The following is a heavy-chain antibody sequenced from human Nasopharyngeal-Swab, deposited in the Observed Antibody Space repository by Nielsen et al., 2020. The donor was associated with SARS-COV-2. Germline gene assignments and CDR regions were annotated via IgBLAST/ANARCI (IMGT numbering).Heavy chain of an antibody. V-gene: IGHV3-7*03. CDR3: ARFGWLPYFDY. D-gene: IGHD3-9*01. CDR1: GFTFSSYW. Sequence: GESLKISCAASGFTFSSYWMSWVRQAPGKGLEWVANIKQDGSEKYYVDSVKGRFTISRDNAKNSLYLQMNSLRAEDTAVYYCARFGWLPYFDYWGQGTLVTVSS. J-gene: IGHJ4*02. CDR2: IKQDGSEK.